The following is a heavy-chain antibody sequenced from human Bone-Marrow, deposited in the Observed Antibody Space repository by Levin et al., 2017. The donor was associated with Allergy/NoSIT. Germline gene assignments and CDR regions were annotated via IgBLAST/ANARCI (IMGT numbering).Heavy chain of an antibody. J-gene: IGHJ3*02. CDR2: ISGSGGST. CDR1: GFTFSSYA. V-gene: IGHV3-23*01. CDR3: ANPRGQYLSGAFDI. Sequence: GESLKISCAASGFTFSSYAMSWVRQAPGKGLEWVSAISGSGGSTYYADSVKGRFTISRDNSKNTLYLQMNSLRAEDTAVYYCANPRGQYLSGAFDIWGQGTMVTVSS. D-gene: IGHD2/OR15-2a*01.